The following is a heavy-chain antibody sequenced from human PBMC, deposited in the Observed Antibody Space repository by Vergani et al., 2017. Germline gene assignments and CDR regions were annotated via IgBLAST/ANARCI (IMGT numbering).Heavy chain of an antibody. Sequence: VPLVQSGAEVKKPGESLKISCKGSGYSFTSYWIGWVRQMPGKGLEWMGIIYPGDSDTRYSPSFQGQVTISADKSISTAYLQWSSLKASDTAMYYCARALPRGGWPYRINWFDPWGQGTLVTVSS. CDR3: ARALPRGGWPYRINWFDP. J-gene: IGHJ5*02. CDR2: IYPGDSDT. V-gene: IGHV5-51*01. CDR1: GYSFTSYW. D-gene: IGHD6-19*01.